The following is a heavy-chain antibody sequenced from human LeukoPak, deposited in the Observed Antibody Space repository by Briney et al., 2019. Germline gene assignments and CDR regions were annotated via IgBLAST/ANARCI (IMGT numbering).Heavy chain of an antibody. CDR1: GGSSSSYY. V-gene: IGHV4-34*01. Sequence: SETLSLTCTVSGGSSSSYYWSWIRQPPGKGPEWIGEINHSGSTNYNPSLKSRVTISVDTSKNQFSLKLSSVTAADTAVYYCARLTKNDSGSFRFGKKKRGYMDVWGKGTTVTISS. CDR2: INHSGST. CDR3: ARLTKNDSGSFRFGKKKRGYMDV. D-gene: IGHD3-10*01. J-gene: IGHJ6*03.